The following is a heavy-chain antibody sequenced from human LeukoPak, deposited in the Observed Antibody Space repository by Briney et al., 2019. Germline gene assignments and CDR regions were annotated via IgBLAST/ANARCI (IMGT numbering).Heavy chain of an antibody. Sequence: GASVKVSRKASGYTFTGYYMHWVRQAPGQGLEWMGWINPNSGGTNYAQKFQGRVTMTRDTSISTAYMELSRLRSDDTAVYYCARAPPIVVVTAPPSYFDYWGQGTLVTASS. V-gene: IGHV1-2*02. CDR3: ARAPPIVVVTAPPSYFDY. J-gene: IGHJ4*02. CDR2: INPNSGGT. D-gene: IGHD2-21*02. CDR1: GYTFTGYY.